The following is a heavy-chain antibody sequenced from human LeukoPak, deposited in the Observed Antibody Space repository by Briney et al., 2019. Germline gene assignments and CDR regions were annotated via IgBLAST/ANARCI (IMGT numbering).Heavy chain of an antibody. J-gene: IGHJ6*03. CDR1: GGSISSYY. CDR2: IHSSGST. CDR3: ARHLGGYSYGYVYYYYYMDV. Sequence: SEALSLTCTVSGGSISSYYWSWIRQPAGKELELIGRIHSSGSTNYSPSLKSRVTMSIDTSKSQFSLRLTSVTAADTAVYYCARHLGGYSYGYVYYYYYMDVWGKGTTVTVSS. D-gene: IGHD5-18*01. V-gene: IGHV4-4*07.